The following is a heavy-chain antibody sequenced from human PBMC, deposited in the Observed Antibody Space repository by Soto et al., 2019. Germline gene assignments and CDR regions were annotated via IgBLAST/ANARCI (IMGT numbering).Heavy chain of an antibody. CDR2: IIPIFGTA. J-gene: IGHJ6*03. CDR1: GGTFSSYA. CDR3: GSTYYSPSLKSRVIISVDTSKNQFSLRLSSVTAADTAVYYCARQVVARIALAGTLGSYYYHSYMDV. D-gene: IGHD3-10*01. V-gene: IGHV1-69*13. Sequence: GASVKVSCKASGGTFSSYAISWVRQAPGQGLEWMGGIIPIFGTANYAQKFQGRVTITADESTSTAYMELSSLRSEDTAVYYCGSTYYSPSLKSRVIISVDTSKNQFSLRLSSVTAADTAVYYCARQVVARIALAGTLGSYYYHSYMDVWGKGTTVTVS.